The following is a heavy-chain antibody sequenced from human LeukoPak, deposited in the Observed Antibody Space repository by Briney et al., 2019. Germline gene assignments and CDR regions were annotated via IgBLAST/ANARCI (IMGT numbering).Heavy chain of an antibody. CDR3: AKVGKLYYDFWSGYYPGSDY. V-gene: IGHV3-23*01. Sequence: EGSLRLSCAASGFTFSSYAMSWVRQAPGKGLEWISAISGSGGSTYYADSVKGRFTISRDNSKNTLYLQMNSLRAEDTAVYYCAKVGKLYYDFWSGYYPGSDYWGQGTLVTVSS. CDR1: GFTFSSYA. D-gene: IGHD3-3*01. J-gene: IGHJ4*02. CDR2: ISGSGGST.